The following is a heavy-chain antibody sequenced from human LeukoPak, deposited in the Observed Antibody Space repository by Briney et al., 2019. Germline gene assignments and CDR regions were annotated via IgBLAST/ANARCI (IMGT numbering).Heavy chain of an antibody. J-gene: IGHJ4*02. CDR1: GGSISSRSYY. D-gene: IGHD5-24*01. Sequence: PSETLSLTCTVSGGSISSRSYYWGWIRQPPGKGLEWIGIIYYSGSTYSNPSLRSRVTISVDTSKNQFSLKLSSVTAADTAVYYCARGRWLQIRGYFDYWGQGTLVTVSS. V-gene: IGHV4-39*01. CDR3: ARGRWLQIRGYFDY. CDR2: IYYSGST.